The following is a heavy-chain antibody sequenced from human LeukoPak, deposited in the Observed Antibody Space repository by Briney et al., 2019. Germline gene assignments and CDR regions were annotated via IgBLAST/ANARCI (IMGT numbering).Heavy chain of an antibody. CDR3: AREAIVGPTMWSNFDL. CDR1: GYTFTDYY. J-gene: IGHJ4*02. Sequence: ASVKVSCKASGYTFTDYYIHWVRQAPGQGLEWMGWINPNSGGTKYAQKFQGRVTMTRDTSISTAYMELSSLKSDDTAMYYCAREAIVGPTMWSNFDLWGQGTLVTVSS. CDR2: INPNSGGT. V-gene: IGHV1-2*02. D-gene: IGHD1-26*01.